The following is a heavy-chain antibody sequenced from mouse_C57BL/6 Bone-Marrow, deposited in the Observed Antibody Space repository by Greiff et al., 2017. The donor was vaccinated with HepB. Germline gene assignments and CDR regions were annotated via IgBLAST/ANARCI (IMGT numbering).Heavy chain of an antibody. CDR3: AREYYYGSSYWYFDV. CDR1: GISITTGNYR. CDR2: IYYSGTI. Sequence: EVQLQQSGPGLVKPSQTVFLTCTVTGISITTGNYRWSWIRQFPGHKLEWIGYIYYSGTITYNPSLTSRTTITRDTPKNQFFLEMNSLTAEDTATYYCAREYYYGSSYWYFDVWGTGTTVTVSS. D-gene: IGHD1-1*01. J-gene: IGHJ1*03. V-gene: IGHV3-5*01.